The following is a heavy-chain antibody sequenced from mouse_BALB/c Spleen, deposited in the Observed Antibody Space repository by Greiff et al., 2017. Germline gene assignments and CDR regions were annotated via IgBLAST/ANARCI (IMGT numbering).Heavy chain of an antibody. CDR2: FSSGGGST. Sequence: DVMLVESGGGLVKPGGSLKLSCAASGFAFSSYDMSWVRQTPEKRLAWVAYFSSGGGSTYYPDTVKGRFTISRDNAKNTLYLQMSRLKSEDTAMYYCERTEVTLAYWGQGTLVTVSA. D-gene: IGHD2-1*01. V-gene: IGHV5-12-1*01. CDR1: GFAFSSYD. J-gene: IGHJ3*01. CDR3: ERTEVTLAY.